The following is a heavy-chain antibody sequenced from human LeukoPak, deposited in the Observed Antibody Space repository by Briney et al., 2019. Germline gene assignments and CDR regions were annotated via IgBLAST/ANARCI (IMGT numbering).Heavy chain of an antibody. CDR3: ARGRRRYSYGYDY. CDR2: ISSSGSTI. V-gene: IGHV3-11*01. J-gene: IGHJ4*02. Sequence: TGGSLRLSCAASGFTFSDYYMSWIRQAPGKGLEWVTYISSSGSTIYYADSVKGRFTISRDNAKNSLYLQMNSLRAEDTAVYYCARGRRRYSYGYDYWGQGTLVTVSS. D-gene: IGHD5-18*01. CDR1: GFTFSDYY.